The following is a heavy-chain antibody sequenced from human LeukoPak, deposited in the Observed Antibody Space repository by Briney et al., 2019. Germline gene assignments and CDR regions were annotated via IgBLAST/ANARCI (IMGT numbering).Heavy chain of an antibody. J-gene: IGHJ4*02. CDR2: ISGSGGST. CDR3: AKSFPKEVDYDSSGYYRY. Sequence: GGSLRLSCAASGFTFSSYAMSWVRQAPGKGLEWVSAISGSGGSTYYADSVKGRFTISRDNSKNTLYLQMNSLRAGDTAVYYCAKSFPKEVDYDSSGYYRYWGQGTLVTVSS. V-gene: IGHV3-23*01. CDR1: GFTFSSYA. D-gene: IGHD3-22*01.